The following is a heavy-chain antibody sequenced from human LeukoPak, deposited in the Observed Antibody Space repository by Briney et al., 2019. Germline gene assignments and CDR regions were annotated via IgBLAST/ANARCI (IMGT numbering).Heavy chain of an antibody. D-gene: IGHD3-10*01. CDR2: IYYSGNT. J-gene: IGHJ4*02. V-gene: IGHV4-59*01. Sequence: SETLSLTCTVSGGSISSYYWSWIRQSPGKGLDWIGYIYYSGNTNYNPSLKSRATMSIDTSKNQFSLKLSSVTAADTAVYYCGREKISDNHRGVFDYWGQGTLVTVSS. CDR3: GREKISDNHRGVFDY. CDR1: GGSISSYY.